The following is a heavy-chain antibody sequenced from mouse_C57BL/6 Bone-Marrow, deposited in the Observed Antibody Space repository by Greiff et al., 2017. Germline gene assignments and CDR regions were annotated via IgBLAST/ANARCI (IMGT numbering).Heavy chain of an antibody. J-gene: IGHJ2*01. D-gene: IGHD2-1*01. V-gene: IGHV14-2*01. CDR3: ARELLWGYFDY. CDR2: IDPEDGET. Sequence: VQLQQSGAELVKPGASVKLSCTASGFNIKDYYMHWVKQGTEQGLEWIGRIDPEDGETKYATKFTGKATITADTSSNTAYLQLSRLTSEDTAVYFWARELLWGYFDYWGQGTTLTVSS. CDR1: GFNIKDYY.